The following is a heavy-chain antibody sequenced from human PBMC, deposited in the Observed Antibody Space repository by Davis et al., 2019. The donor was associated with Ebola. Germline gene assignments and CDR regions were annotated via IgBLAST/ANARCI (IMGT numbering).Heavy chain of an antibody. CDR1: GYSFTTYG. CDR3: ARDPIVGATDY. Sequence: ASVKVSCKTSGYSFTTYGISWVRQAPGQGLEWMGWISAYNGNTNYAQKLQGRVTMTTDTSTSTAYMELRSLRSDDTAVYYCARDPIVGATDYWGQGTLVTVSS. CDR2: ISAYNGNT. D-gene: IGHD1-26*01. J-gene: IGHJ4*02. V-gene: IGHV1-18*01.